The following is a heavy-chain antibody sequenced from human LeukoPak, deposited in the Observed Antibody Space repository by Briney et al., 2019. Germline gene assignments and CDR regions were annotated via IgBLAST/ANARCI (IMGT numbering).Heavy chain of an antibody. CDR1: GGSFSGYY. Sequence: SETLSLTCAVYGGSFSGYYWSWIRQPPGKGLEWIGEINHSGSTNYNPSLKRRVTIPVDTSKNQFSLKLSSVTAADTAVYYCARGFRIAVAGTPDYYYYGMDVWGQGTTVTVSS. J-gene: IGHJ6*02. CDR3: ARGFRIAVAGTPDYYYYGMDV. D-gene: IGHD6-19*01. V-gene: IGHV4-34*01. CDR2: INHSGST.